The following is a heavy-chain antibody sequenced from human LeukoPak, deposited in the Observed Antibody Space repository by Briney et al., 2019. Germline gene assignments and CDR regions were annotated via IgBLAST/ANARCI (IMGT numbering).Heavy chain of an antibody. CDR1: GFTFTAYL. D-gene: IGHD3-22*01. J-gene: IGHJ4*02. CDR2: MSSDGNAM. CDR3: VRESEYYFDHSASFDY. Sequence: GGSLRLSCAASGFTFTAYLIHWVRQAPGKGLEWVAVMSSDGNAMFYADSVKGRFAISRDNSKNTLYLQMNSLRAEDTAVYYCVRESEYYFDHSASFDYWGQGTLVTVSS. V-gene: IGHV3-30*09.